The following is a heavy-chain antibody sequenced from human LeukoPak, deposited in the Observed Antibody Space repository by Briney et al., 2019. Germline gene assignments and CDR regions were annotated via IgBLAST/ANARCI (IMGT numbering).Heavy chain of an antibody. Sequence: PGGSLRLSCAASGFTFSSYGMHWVRQAPGKGLEWVAFIRYDGSNKYYADSVKGRFTISRDNSKNTLYLQMNSLRAEDTAVYYCANWGGRDYYGSGSYSGYYYYMDVWGKGTTVTISS. D-gene: IGHD3-10*01. V-gene: IGHV3-30*02. J-gene: IGHJ6*03. CDR3: ANWGGRDYYGSGSYSGYYYYMDV. CDR1: GFTFSSYG. CDR2: IRYDGSNK.